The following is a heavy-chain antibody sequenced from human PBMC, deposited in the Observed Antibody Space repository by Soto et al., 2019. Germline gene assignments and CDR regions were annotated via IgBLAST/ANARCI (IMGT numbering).Heavy chain of an antibody. D-gene: IGHD3-22*01. CDR1: GGSISSGGYY. CDR2: IYYSGST. V-gene: IGHV4-31*03. J-gene: IGHJ6*02. Sequence: PSETLSLTCTVSGGSISSGGYYWSWIRQHPGKGLEWIGYIYYSGSTYYNPSLKSRVTISVDTSKNQFSLKLSSVTAADTAVYYCARGGYYYDSSGYLYYYYGMDVWGQGTTVTVSS. CDR3: ARGGYYYDSSGYLYYYYGMDV.